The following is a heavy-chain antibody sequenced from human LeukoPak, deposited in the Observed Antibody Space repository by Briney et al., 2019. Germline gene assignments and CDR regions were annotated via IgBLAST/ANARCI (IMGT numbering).Heavy chain of an antibody. CDR3: ARGIAAAGDF. Sequence: ASVEVPWKASGYPFSGYYMQWVAQAPGQGLEWMGRLNPNSGGTNSAQKFQGRVIMTRDTSINTAYMELNRLRSDDTAVYYCARGIAAAGDFWGQGALVTVSS. J-gene: IGHJ4*02. V-gene: IGHV1-2*06. CDR1: GYPFSGYY. CDR2: LNPNSGGT. D-gene: IGHD6-13*01.